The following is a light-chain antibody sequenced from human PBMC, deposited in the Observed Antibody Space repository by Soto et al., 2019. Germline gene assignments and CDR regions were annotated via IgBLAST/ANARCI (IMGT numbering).Light chain of an antibody. Sequence: QAVVTQPPSGSGAPGQRVTISCTGSSSNIGAGYDVHWYQQLPGTAPKLLIYGNSNRPSGVPDRFSGSKSGTSASLAITGLQAEDEDDYYCQSYDSSLSASVVFGGGTQLTVL. V-gene: IGLV1-40*01. CDR3: QSYDSSLSASVV. J-gene: IGLJ2*01. CDR2: GNS. CDR1: SSNIGAGYD.